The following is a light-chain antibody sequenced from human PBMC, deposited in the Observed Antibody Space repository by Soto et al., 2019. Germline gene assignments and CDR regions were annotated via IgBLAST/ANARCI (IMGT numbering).Light chain of an antibody. V-gene: IGKV1-39*01. CDR3: QQANSFPLT. Sequence: DIQMTQSPSSLSASVGDRVTITCRASQSISTYLIWYQQKPGKAPKLLIYATSSLQSGVPSRFSGSGSGTDFTLTISCLQSEDFATYYCQQANSFPLTFGGGTKVDIK. J-gene: IGKJ4*01. CDR1: QSISTY. CDR2: ATS.